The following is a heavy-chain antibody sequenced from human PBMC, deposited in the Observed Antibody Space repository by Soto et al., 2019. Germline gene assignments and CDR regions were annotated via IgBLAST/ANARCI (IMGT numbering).Heavy chain of an antibody. CDR2: INHTGGT. D-gene: IGHD2-2*01. CDR3: AREVGYYSATRRNLYFDY. V-gene: IGHV4-34*01. CDR1: GGSFSGYY. J-gene: IGHJ4*02. Sequence: KPSETLSLTCTVYGGSFSGYYWTWVRQPPGKGLEWIGDINHTGGTNYNPSLKSRITISVDTSKNQFSLNLSSVTAADTALYYCAREVGYYSATRRNLYFDYWGPGTLVTVSS.